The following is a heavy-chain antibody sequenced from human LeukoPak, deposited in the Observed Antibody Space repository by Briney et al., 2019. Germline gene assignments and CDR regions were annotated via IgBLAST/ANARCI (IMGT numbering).Heavy chain of an antibody. Sequence: PSETLSLTCTVSGGSISSSSYYWGWIRQPPGKGLEWIGRTYVGGTTNYNPSLESRVTMSVDTSKSQFSLNLKSVTAADTAVYYCARGSYGINSVDYWGQGTLVTVSS. CDR3: ARGSYGINSVDY. CDR2: TYVGGTT. J-gene: IGHJ4*02. V-gene: IGHV4-61*05. CDR1: GGSISSSSYY. D-gene: IGHD3-9*01.